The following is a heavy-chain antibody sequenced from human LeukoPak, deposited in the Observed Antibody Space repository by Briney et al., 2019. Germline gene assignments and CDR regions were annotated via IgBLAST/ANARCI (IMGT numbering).Heavy chain of an antibody. J-gene: IGHJ4*02. CDR2: IIPILGIA. V-gene: IGHV1-69*04. CDR3: ARDVNSGNDY. Sequence: GASVKVSSKASGGTFSSYAISWVRQAPGQGLEWMGRIIPILGIANYAQKFQGRVTITADKSTSTAYMELSSLRSEDTAVYYCARDVNSGNDYWGQGTLVTVSS. CDR1: GGTFSSYA. D-gene: IGHD2-21*01.